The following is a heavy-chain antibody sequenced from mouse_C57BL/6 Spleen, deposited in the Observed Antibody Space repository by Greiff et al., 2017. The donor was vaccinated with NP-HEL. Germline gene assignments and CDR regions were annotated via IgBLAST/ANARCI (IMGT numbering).Heavy chain of an antibody. CDR3: ARGNYYFDY. CDR1: GYSITSGYY. J-gene: IGHJ2*01. CDR2: ISYDGSN. D-gene: IGHD2-1*01. V-gene: IGHV3-6*01. Sequence: DVKLQESGPGLVKPSQSLSLTCSVTGYSITSGYYWNWIRQFPGNKLEWMGYISYDGSNNYNPSLKNRISITRDTSKNQFFLKLNSVTTEDTATYYCARGNYYFDYWGQGTTLTVSS.